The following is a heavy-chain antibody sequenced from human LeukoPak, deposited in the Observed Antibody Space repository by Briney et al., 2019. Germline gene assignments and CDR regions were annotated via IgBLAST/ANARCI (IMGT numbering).Heavy chain of an antibody. CDR2: ISGSGGST. J-gene: IGHJ4*02. D-gene: IGHD3-3*01. CDR1: GFTFSSYA. Sequence: PGGSLRLSCAASGFTFSSYAMSWVRQAPGKGLEWVSTISGSGGSTYYGDSVKGRFTISRDNSKNTLYLQMNSLRAEDTAVYYCAKVMVFSDFWRGYHFDYWGQGTLVTVSS. CDR3: AKVMVFSDFWRGYHFDY. V-gene: IGHV3-23*01.